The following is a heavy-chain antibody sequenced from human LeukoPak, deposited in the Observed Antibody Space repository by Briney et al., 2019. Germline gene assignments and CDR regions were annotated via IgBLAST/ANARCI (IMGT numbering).Heavy chain of an antibody. V-gene: IGHV3-23*01. J-gene: IGHJ4*02. D-gene: IGHD3-10*01. CDR1: GFTFSSYA. CDR2: ISGSGGST. CDR3: AKDLVSQRGVGSSEKVDY. Sequence: GGSLRLSCAASGFTFSSYAMSWVRQAPGKGLEWVSGISGSGGSTFFADSVKGRFTISRDSSKNTLNLQMNSLRAEDTAVYYCAKDLVSQRGVGSSEKVDYWGQGTLVTVSS.